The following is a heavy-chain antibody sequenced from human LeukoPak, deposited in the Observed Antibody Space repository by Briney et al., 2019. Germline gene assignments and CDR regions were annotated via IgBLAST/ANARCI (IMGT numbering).Heavy chain of an antibody. CDR1: GGSISSYY. D-gene: IGHD4-23*01. CDR3: ARDRSYGGIDY. V-gene: IGHV4-30-4*01. J-gene: IGHJ4*02. CDR2: IYHSGST. Sequence: SETLSLTCTVSGGSISSYYWSWIRQAPGKGLEWIGYIYHSGSTYYDPTLKSRVTISVDTSKNQFSLKLSSVTAADTAVYYCARDRSYGGIDYWGQGTLVTVSS.